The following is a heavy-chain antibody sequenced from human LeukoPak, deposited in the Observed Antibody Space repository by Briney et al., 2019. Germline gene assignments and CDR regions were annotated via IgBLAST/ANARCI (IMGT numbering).Heavy chain of an antibody. CDR2: IYSSGNT. D-gene: IGHD6-19*01. J-gene: IGHJ4*02. CDR3: ATGNGWPNFDY. Sequence: PGRSLRLSCAASAFTVSSTYMSWVRQAPGKGLEWVSIIYSSGNTFYADFVKGRFTISRDNSKNTLYLQMNSLRAEDTAVYNCATGNGWPNFDYWGQGTLVTVSS. CDR1: AFTVSSTY. V-gene: IGHV3-66*02.